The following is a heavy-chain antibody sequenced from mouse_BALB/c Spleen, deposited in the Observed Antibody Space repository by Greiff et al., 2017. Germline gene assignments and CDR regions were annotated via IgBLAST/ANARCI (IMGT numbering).Heavy chain of an antibody. D-gene: IGHD2-3*01. CDR1: GFNIKDYY. CDR2: IDPENGDT. V-gene: IGHV14-4*02. Sequence: VQLQQSGAELVRSGASVKLSCTASGFNIKDYYMHWVKQRPEQGLEWIGWIDPENGDTEYAPKFQGKATMTADTSSNTAYLQLSSLTSEDTAVYYGNALDGYYVYAMDYWGQGTSVTVSS. CDR3: NALDGYYVYAMDY. J-gene: IGHJ4*01.